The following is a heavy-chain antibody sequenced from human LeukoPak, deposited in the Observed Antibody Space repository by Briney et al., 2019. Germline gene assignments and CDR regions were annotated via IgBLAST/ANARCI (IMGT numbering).Heavy chain of an antibody. Sequence: GGSLRLSCTASVFTFDDYAMHWVRQAPGKGLECVSSISSSSSYIYYADSVKGRFTISRDNAKNSLYLQMNSLRAEDTAVYYCARRAGAYSHPYDYWGQGTLVTVSS. J-gene: IGHJ4*02. D-gene: IGHD4/OR15-4a*01. CDR3: ARRAGAYSHPYDY. CDR2: ISSSSSYI. CDR1: VFTFDDYA. V-gene: IGHV3-21*04.